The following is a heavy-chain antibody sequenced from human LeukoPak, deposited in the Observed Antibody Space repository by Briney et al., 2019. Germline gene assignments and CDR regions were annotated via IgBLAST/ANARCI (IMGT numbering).Heavy chain of an antibody. CDR2: ISGSGGST. CDR3: XXDLSSAVEDEVGYYYYGMDV. D-gene: IGHD6-19*01. V-gene: IGHV3-23*01. CDR1: GFTFSSYA. J-gene: IGHJ6*02. Sequence: PGGSLRLSCAASGFTFSSYAMSWVRQAPGKGLEWVSAISGSGGSTYYADSVKGRFTISRDNSKNALYLQMNSLRAEDTAVYYXXXDLSSAVEDEVGYYYYGMDVWGQGTTVTVSS.